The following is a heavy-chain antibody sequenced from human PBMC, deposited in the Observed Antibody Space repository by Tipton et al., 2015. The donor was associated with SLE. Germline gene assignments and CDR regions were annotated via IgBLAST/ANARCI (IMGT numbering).Heavy chain of an antibody. CDR1: GGSFNGYH. Sequence: GLVKPSETLSLTCAVYGGSFNGYHWSWIRQPPGKGLEWIGEINHSGGTNYNPSLKSRATISVDTSRNQFSLKLNSVTAADTAVYYCARGGIDYGMDVWGQGTTVTVSS. CDR3: ARGGIDYGMDV. CDR2: INHSGGT. V-gene: IGHV4-34*01. J-gene: IGHJ6*02.